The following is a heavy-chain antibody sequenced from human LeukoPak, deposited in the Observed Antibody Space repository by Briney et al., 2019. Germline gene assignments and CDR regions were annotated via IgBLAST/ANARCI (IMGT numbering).Heavy chain of an antibody. D-gene: IGHD2-15*01. CDR1: GFTFSSYA. J-gene: IGHJ3*02. CDR3: ARDACSGGSCYSGHAFDI. Sequence: PEGSLRLSCAASGFTFSSYAMHWVRQAPGKGLEWVAVISYDGSNKYYADSVKGRFTISRDNSKNTLYLQMNSLRAEDTAVYYCARDACSGGSCYSGHAFDIWGQGTMVTVSS. CDR2: ISYDGSNK. V-gene: IGHV3-30-3*01.